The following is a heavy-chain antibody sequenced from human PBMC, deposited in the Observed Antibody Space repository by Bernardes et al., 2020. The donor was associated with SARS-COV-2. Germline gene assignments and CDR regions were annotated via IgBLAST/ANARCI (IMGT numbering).Heavy chain of an antibody. CDR2: IHHDGNT. V-gene: IGHV4-4*02. CDR1: GDSLTAHSW. CDR3: VRNGYYSLDY. J-gene: IGHJ4*02. D-gene: IGHD3-22*01. Sequence: SETLSLTCAVSGDSLTAHSWWSWVRQSPEKRLEWIGEIHHDGNTNYSPSLKSRVTFLLDKSKNQFSLRLSSVTAADTAFYYCVRNGYYSLDYWGQGTLVTVSS.